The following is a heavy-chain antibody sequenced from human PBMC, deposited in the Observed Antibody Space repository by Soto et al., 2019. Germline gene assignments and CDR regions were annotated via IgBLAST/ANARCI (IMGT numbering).Heavy chain of an antibody. CDR1: GFTFSSHG. CDR2: IAYDGSVS. V-gene: IGHV3-30*18. CDR3: AKEFRHENWFFEN. D-gene: IGHD3-10*01. Sequence: QVQLVESGGGVVQPGRSLRLSCEVSGFTFSSHGMQWVRQAPGKGLVWVAVIAYDGSVSYYTDSVKGRFTASRDNSKSIMYLQMDSLRAEDKAGYYCAKEFRHENWFFENWGQGTQVTVSS. J-gene: IGHJ4*02.